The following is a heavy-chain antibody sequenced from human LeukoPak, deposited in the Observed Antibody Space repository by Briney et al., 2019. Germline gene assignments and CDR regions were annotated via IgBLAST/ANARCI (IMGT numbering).Heavy chain of an antibody. Sequence: SETLSLTCTASGFSISSYYWSWIRQPAGKGLEWIGRIYTSGSTNYNPSLKSRVTMSVDTSKNQFSLKLSSVTAADTAVYYCAREDGYCSSTSCYKGGDYYYGMDVWGQGTTVTVSS. CDR3: AREDGYCSSTSCYKGGDYYYGMDV. D-gene: IGHD2-2*02. J-gene: IGHJ6*02. CDR1: GFSISSYY. CDR2: IYTSGST. V-gene: IGHV4-4*07.